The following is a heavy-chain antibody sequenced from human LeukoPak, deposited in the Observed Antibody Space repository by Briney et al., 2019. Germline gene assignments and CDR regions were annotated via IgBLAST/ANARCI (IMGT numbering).Heavy chain of an antibody. CDR3: ARYHCGSTYCPGVDF. CDR1: AGSINSGGYF. D-gene: IGHD2-2*01. CDR2: IWNSGNS. Sequence: PSETLSLTCTVSAGSINSGGYFWTLVRQHPGEGLEWIGYIWNSGNSYYNPSLSSRVIISADSSKSTFSLKLSSVTAADTAVYYCARYHCGSTYCPGVDFYGQGTLVTVSS. J-gene: IGHJ4*02. V-gene: IGHV4-31*03.